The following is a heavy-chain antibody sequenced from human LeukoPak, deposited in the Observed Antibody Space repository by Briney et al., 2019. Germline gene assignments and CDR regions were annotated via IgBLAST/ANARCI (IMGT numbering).Heavy chain of an antibody. D-gene: IGHD6-13*01. CDR1: RFTFSSYA. CDR2: ITGSGGST. J-gene: IGHJ6*03. V-gene: IGHV3-23*01. Sequence: GGSLRLSRAASRFTFSSYAMSWVRQAPGKGLEWVSAITGSGGSTHYADSVKGQFTLSRDNSKNTLYLQMNSLRADDTAVYYCAKLYSTYQNYYYYYYMDVWGKGTTVTVSS. CDR3: AKLYSTYQNYYYYYYMDV.